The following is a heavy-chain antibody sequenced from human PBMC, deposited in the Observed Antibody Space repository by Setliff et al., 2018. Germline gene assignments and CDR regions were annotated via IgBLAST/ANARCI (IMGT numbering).Heavy chain of an antibody. CDR2: VYHSGGT. CDR1: GGSISSGSDY. J-gene: IGHJ5*02. V-gene: IGHV4-39*07. D-gene: IGHD3-16*02. Sequence: SETLSLTCTVSGGSISSGSDYWAWIRQPPGKGLEWLGTVYHSGGTYYNPSLKSRVTISVDTSKNQFSLKLSSVTAADTAVYYCARGVSTLYSSDWFDPWGQGTLVTVSS. CDR3: ARGVSTLYSSDWFDP.